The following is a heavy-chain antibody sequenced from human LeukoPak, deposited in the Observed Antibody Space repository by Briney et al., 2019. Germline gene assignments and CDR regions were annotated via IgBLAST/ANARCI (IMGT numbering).Heavy chain of an antibody. CDR2: IDPNSGGT. J-gene: IGHJ4*02. D-gene: IGHD6-19*01. V-gene: IGHV1-2*02. Sequence: ASVKVSCKASGYTFTSYGISWVRQAPGQGLEWMGWIDPNSGGTNYAQKFQGRVTMTRDTSISTAYMELSRLRSDDTAVYYCARDVEAVAGTVDYWGQGTLVTVSS. CDR3: ARDVEAVAGTVDY. CDR1: GYTFTSYG.